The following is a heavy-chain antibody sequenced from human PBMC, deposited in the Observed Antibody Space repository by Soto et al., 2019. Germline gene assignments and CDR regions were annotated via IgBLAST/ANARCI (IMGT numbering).Heavy chain of an antibody. CDR1: GYTFTNYW. CDR2: IYPGDSDT. CDR3: ASSGYYQAGYFYYGMDV. V-gene: IGHV5-51*01. D-gene: IGHD3-22*01. Sequence: PGESLKISCKGSGYTFTNYWIGWVRQMPGKGLEWMVLIYPGDSDTRYSPSFQGQVTISADKSISTAYLQWSSLKASDTAMYYCASSGYYQAGYFYYGMDVWGQGTTVTVSS. J-gene: IGHJ6*02.